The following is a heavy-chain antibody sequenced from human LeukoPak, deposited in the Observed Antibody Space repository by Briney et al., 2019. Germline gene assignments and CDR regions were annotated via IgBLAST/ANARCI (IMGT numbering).Heavy chain of an antibody. CDR2: IYYSGST. J-gene: IGHJ4*02. D-gene: IGHD3-10*01. Sequence: SETLSLTCTVSGGSISSSSYYWGWIRQPPGKGLEWIGSIYYSGSTYYNPSLKSRVTISVDTSKNQFSLKLSSVTAADTAVYYCARDDRKYDVLTRGWFGDYDYWGQGTLVTVSS. CDR1: GGSISSSSYY. V-gene: IGHV4-39*07. CDR3: ARDDRKYDVLTRGWFGDYDY.